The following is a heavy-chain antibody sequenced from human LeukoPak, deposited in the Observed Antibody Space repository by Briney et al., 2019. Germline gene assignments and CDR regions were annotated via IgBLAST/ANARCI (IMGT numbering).Heavy chain of an antibody. CDR2: ISGSGGST. J-gene: IGHJ4*02. CDR1: GFTFGSYA. CDR3: ANWKKTWFPTDYFDY. D-gene: IGHD1-1*01. Sequence: GGSLRLSCAASGFTFGSYAMSWVRQAPGKGLEWVSAISGSGGSTYYADSVKGRFTISRDNSKNTLYLQMNSLRAEDTAVYYCANWKKTWFPTDYFDYWGQGTLVTVSS. V-gene: IGHV3-23*01.